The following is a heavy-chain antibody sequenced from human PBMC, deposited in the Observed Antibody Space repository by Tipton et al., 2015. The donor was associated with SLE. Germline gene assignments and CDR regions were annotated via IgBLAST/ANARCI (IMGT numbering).Heavy chain of an antibody. D-gene: IGHD3/OR15-3a*01. CDR1: GFNFNSSF. CDR2: INSDGTYI. J-gene: IGHJ5*02. Sequence: SLRLSCAASGFNFNSSFMHWVRLAPGKGLVWVSRINSDGTYITYADSVEGRFTISRDNAKSTVYLQMNSLRAEDTAIYYCARDHRGRSILGLPNNYFDPWGQGTLVTVSS. V-gene: IGHV3-74*01. CDR3: ARDHRGRSILGLPNNYFDP.